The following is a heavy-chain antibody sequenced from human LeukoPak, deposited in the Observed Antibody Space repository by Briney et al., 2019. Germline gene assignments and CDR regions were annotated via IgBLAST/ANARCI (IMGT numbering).Heavy chain of an antibody. J-gene: IGHJ4*02. CDR1: GFTIVKTG. V-gene: IGHV3-23*01. CDR3: AKASAMIVVVSKHFDY. D-gene: IGHD3-22*01. CDR2: ISGSGGST. Sequence: GGSLRLSCITSGFTIVKTGMNWVRQAPGKGLEWVSAISGSGGSTYYADSVKGRFTISRDNSKNTLYLQMNSLRAEDTAVYYCAKASAMIVVVSKHFDYWGERTLVTVSS.